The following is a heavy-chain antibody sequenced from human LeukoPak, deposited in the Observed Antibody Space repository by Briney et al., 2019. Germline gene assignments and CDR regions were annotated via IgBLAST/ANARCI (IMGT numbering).Heavy chain of an antibody. CDR3: ARDSTPWGNYYDSSGYYLGFDY. CDR2: IIPILGIA. Sequence: ASVKVSCKASGGTFSSYAISWVRQAPGQGLEWMGRIIPILGIANYAQKFQGRVTITADKSTSTAYMELSSLRSEDTAVYYCARDSTPWGNYYDSSGYYLGFDYWGQGTLVTVSS. CDR1: GGTFSSYA. J-gene: IGHJ4*02. D-gene: IGHD3-22*01. V-gene: IGHV1-69*04.